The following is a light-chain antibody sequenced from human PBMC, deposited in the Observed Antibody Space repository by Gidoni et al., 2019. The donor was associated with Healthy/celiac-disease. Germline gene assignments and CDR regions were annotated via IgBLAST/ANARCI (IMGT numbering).Light chain of an antibody. Sequence: QSVLYSSNNKNYLAWYQQKPGQPPKLLIYWASTRESGVPDRFSGSGSGTDFTLTISSLQAEDVAVYYCQQYYSTPRTFGQGTKVEIK. CDR1: QSVLYSSNNKNY. V-gene: IGKV4-1*01. CDR3: QQYYSTPRT. CDR2: WAS. J-gene: IGKJ1*01.